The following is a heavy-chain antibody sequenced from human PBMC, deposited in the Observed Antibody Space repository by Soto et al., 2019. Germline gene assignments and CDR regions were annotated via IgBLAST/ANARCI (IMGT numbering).Heavy chain of an antibody. V-gene: IGHV3-23*01. J-gene: IGHJ5*02. Sequence: GGSLRLSCAASGFPFSCTDMTCVLQAPGKGLCCVSTIDGSGGTTYYADSVKGRFTISGDNAMNTLYLQINSIRADDTPLSYCAQNSGWSNTWGQGALVTVSS. D-gene: IGHD6-19*01. CDR1: GFPFSCTD. CDR3: AQNSGWSNT. CDR2: IDGSGGTT.